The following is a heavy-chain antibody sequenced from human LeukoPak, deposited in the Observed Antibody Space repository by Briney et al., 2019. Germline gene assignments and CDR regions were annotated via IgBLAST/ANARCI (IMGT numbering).Heavy chain of an antibody. V-gene: IGHV1-46*01. D-gene: IGHD1-26*01. J-gene: IGHJ4*02. Sequence: ASVKVSCKASGYTFTSYGISWVRQAPGQGLEWMGIINPSGGSTSYAQKFQGRVTMTRDTSTSTVYMELSSLRSEDTAVYYCARIREGALDYWGQGTLVTVSS. CDR2: INPSGGST. CDR1: GYTFTSYG. CDR3: ARIREGALDY.